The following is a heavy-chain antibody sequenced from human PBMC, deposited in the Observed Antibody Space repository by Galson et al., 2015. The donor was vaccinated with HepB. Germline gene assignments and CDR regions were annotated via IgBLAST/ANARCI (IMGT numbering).Heavy chain of an antibody. Sequence: SLRLSCAASGFTFSSYSMNWVRQAPGKGLEWVSSISSSSSYIYYADSVKGRFTISRDNAKNSLYLQMNSLRAEDTAVYYCARDLGHYSNSYYYYGMDVWGQGTTVTVSS. D-gene: IGHD4-11*01. V-gene: IGHV3-21*01. J-gene: IGHJ6*02. CDR2: ISSSSSYI. CDR1: GFTFSSYS. CDR3: ARDLGHYSNSYYYYGMDV.